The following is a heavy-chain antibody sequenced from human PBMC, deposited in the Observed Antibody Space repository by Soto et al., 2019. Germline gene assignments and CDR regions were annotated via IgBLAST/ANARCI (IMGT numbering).Heavy chain of an antibody. CDR3: ARGGGIAARPRYSSGWFLGYFDY. CDR1: GGSISSYY. CDR2: IYYSGST. V-gene: IGHV4-59*01. D-gene: IGHD6-19*01. J-gene: IGHJ4*02. Sequence: SETLSLTCTVSGGSISSYYWSWIRQPPGKGLEWIGYIYYSGSTNYNPSLKSRVTISVDTSKNQFSLKLSSVTAADTAVYYCARGGGIAARPRYSSGWFLGYFDYWGQGALVTVSS.